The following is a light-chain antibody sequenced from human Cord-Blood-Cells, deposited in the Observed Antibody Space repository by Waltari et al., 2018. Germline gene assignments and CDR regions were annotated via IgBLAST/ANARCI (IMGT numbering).Light chain of an antibody. V-gene: IGKV3-20*01. Sequence: EIVLTPSPGTLSLSPGERATPSCRASQSVSSSYLAWYQQDPGQAPRLPIYGASSRATGIPDRFSGSGAGKDFTLTISRLEPEDFAVYYCQQYGSSPLTFGGGTKVEIK. CDR3: QQYGSSPLT. CDR1: QSVSSSY. CDR2: GAS. J-gene: IGKJ4*01.